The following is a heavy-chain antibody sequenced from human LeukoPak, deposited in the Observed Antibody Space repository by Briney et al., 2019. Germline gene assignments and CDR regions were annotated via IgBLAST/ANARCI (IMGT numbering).Heavy chain of an antibody. CDR2: MNPNSGNT. V-gene: IGHV1-8*01. J-gene: IGHJ5*02. Sequence: ASVKVSCKASGYTFTSYDINWVRQATGQGLEWMGWMNPNSGNTGYAQKFQGRVTMTRNTSISTAYMELSSLRSEDTAVYYCARGHYGNRHDYWFDPWGQGTLVTVSS. D-gene: IGHD4-11*01. CDR3: ARGHYGNRHDYWFDP. CDR1: GYTFTSYD.